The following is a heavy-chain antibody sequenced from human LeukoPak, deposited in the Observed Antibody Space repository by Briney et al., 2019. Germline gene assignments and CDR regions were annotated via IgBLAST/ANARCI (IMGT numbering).Heavy chain of an antibody. CDR1: GGSISSGDYY. Sequence: SQTLSLTCTVSGGSISSGDYYWSWIRQPPGKGLEWIGYTYYSGSTYYNPSLKSRVTISVDTSKNQFSLKLSSVTAADTAVYYCARGGVPAAKDYWGQGTLVTVSS. J-gene: IGHJ4*02. CDR3: ARGGVPAAKDY. V-gene: IGHV4-30-4*01. CDR2: TYYSGST. D-gene: IGHD2-2*01.